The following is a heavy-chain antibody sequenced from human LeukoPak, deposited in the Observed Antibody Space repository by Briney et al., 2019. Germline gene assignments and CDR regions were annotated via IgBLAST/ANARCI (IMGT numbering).Heavy chain of an antibody. Sequence: GASVKVSCKASGYTFTGYYMHWVRQAPGQGLEWMGWINPNSGGTNYAQKFQGRVTMTRDTSISTAYMELSRLRSDDTAVYYCARGVTTVTTIARYWGQGTLVTVSS. J-gene: IGHJ4*02. CDR2: INPNSGGT. V-gene: IGHV1-2*02. CDR3: ARGVTTVTTIARY. CDR1: GYTFTGYY. D-gene: IGHD4-17*01.